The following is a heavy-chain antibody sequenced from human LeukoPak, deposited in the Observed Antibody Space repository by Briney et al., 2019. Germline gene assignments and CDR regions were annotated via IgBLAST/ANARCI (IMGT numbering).Heavy chain of an antibody. V-gene: IGHV3-7*01. CDR3: AWDLVAVAGSGY. J-gene: IGHJ4*02. D-gene: IGHD6-19*01. CDR2: IKQDGSEK. Sequence: PGGSLTLSCAASRFTFSSYWMSWVRHAPEEGLEWVANIKQDGSEKYYVDSVKGRFTISRDHAKNSLYLQMNSVRAEDTAVSYCAWDLVAVAGSGYWGEGTLVTVSS. CDR1: RFTFSSYW.